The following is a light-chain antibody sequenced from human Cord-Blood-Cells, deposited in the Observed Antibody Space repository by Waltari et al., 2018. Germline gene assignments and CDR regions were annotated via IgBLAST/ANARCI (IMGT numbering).Light chain of an antibody. J-gene: IGLJ1*01. Sequence: QSALTQPASVSGSPGQSIPISCTGTNSHVGGYNYVSWYQQHPGKAPKLMIYDVSNRPSGVSNRFSGSKSGNTASLTISGLQAEDEADYYCSSYTSSSTLYVFGTGTKVTVL. CDR1: NSHVGGYNY. CDR2: DVS. V-gene: IGLV2-14*01. CDR3: SSYTSSSTLYV.